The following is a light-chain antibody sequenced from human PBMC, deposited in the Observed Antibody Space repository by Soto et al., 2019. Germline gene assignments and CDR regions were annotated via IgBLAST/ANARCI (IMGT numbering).Light chain of an antibody. V-gene: IGLV1-51*02. CDR2: ENN. J-gene: IGLJ1*01. CDR3: GTWDSSLTTYV. CDR1: SSNIGNNY. Sequence: QAVVTQPPSVSAAPGQKVTISCSGSSSNIGNNYVSWYQQLPGTAPKLLIYENNKRPSGIPDRVSGSKSGTSATLGITGLQTGDEADYYCGTWDSSLTTYVFGTGTKLTVL.